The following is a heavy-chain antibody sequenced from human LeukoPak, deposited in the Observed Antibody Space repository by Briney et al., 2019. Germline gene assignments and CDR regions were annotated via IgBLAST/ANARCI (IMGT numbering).Heavy chain of an antibody. J-gene: IGHJ4*02. CDR1: GFTFSSYG. Sequence: GGSLRLSCAASGFTFSSYGMHWVRQAPGKGLEWVAVISYDGSNKYYADSVKGRFTISRDNSKNTLYLRMDSVRAEDTAVYYCAKEVYGSGSYYKDYFDYWGQGTLVTVSS. CDR3: AKEVYGSGSYYKDYFDY. D-gene: IGHD3-10*01. V-gene: IGHV3-30*18. CDR2: ISYDGSNK.